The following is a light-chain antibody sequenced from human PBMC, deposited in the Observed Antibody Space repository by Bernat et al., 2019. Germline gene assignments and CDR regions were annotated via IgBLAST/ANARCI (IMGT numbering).Light chain of an antibody. CDR1: SSDVGGYKY. CDR2: DIN. V-gene: IGLV2-11*01. Sequence: QSALTQPPSVSGSPGQSVTISCTGTSSDVGGYKYVSWYQHHPGKAPKRIIYDINERPSGVPDRFSGARSGNTASLTISGLQADDEADYHCCAHAGSFTWVFGGGTRLTVL. J-gene: IGLJ3*02. CDR3: CAHAGSFTWV.